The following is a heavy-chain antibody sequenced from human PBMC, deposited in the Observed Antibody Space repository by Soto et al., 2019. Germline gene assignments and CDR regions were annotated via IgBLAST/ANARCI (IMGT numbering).Heavy chain of an antibody. D-gene: IGHD2-21*01. Sequence: SGPTLVNPPQTLTLTCTFAGFSLSTLGTCVTWIRQPPGKALEWLALINWDNNEYYNPSLKTRLTISRDTSKNQVVLTMTNVDPVDTATYYCARIPHYSDSYYMDYWGQGTLVTVSS. J-gene: IGHJ4*02. CDR2: INWDNNE. CDR1: GFSLSTLGTC. V-gene: IGHV2-70*01. CDR3: ARIPHYSDSYYMDY.